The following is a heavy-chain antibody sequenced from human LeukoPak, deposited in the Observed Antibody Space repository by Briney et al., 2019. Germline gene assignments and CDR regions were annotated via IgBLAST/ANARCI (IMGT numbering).Heavy chain of an antibody. CDR1: GGTFSSYA. CDR2: IIPIFGTA. CDR3: ARVRDYYDILTGYHNHYGMDV. V-gene: IGHV1-69*01. D-gene: IGHD3-9*01. J-gene: IGHJ6*04. Sequence: ASVKVSCKASGGTFSSYAISWVRQAPGQGLEWMGGIIPIFGTANYVQKFQGRVTITADESTSTAYMELSSPRSEDTAVYYCARVRDYYDILTGYHNHYGMDVWGKGTTVTVSS.